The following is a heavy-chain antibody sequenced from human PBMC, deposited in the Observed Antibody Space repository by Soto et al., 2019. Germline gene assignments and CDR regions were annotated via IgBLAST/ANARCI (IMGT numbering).Heavy chain of an antibody. CDR3: ARADLSNSYYYDSSGYFVFDY. D-gene: IGHD3-22*01. Sequence: GASVKVSCKASGYTFTGYYMHLVRQAPGQGLEWMGWINPNSGCTNYAQKFQGWVTMTRDTSLSPAYMELSRLRSDVTAVYYCARADLSNSYYYDSSGYFVFDYWGQGTLVTVSS. CDR1: GYTFTGYY. CDR2: INPNSGCT. J-gene: IGHJ4*02. V-gene: IGHV1-2*04.